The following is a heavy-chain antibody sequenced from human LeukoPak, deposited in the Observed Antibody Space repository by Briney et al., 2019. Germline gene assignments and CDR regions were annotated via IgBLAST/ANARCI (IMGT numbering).Heavy chain of an antibody. D-gene: IGHD3-22*01. J-gene: IGHJ5*02. CDR2: ISAYNGNT. CDR3: ARGSPYDSSGYYYDWFDP. Sequence: ASVKVSCKASGYTFTSYGISWVRQAPGQGLEWMGWISAYNGNTNYAQKLQGRVTMTTDTSTSTAYMELRSLRSDDTAVYYCARGSPYDSSGYYYDWFDPWGQGTLVTVPS. CDR1: GYTFTSYG. V-gene: IGHV1-18*01.